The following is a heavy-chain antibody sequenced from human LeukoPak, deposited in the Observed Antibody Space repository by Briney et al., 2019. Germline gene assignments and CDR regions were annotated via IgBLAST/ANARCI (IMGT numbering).Heavy chain of an antibody. CDR1: GYSISSGYY. V-gene: IGHV3-7*01. CDR2: INQDGSEK. CDR3: ARDASGSYYDY. Sequence: TSETLSLTCTVSGYSISSGYYWGWIRQPPGKGLEWVANINQDGSEKYYVDSVKGRFTIARDNAKNSLHLQMDSLRAEDTAMYYCARDASGSYYDYWGQGTLVTVSS. D-gene: IGHD1-26*01. J-gene: IGHJ4*02.